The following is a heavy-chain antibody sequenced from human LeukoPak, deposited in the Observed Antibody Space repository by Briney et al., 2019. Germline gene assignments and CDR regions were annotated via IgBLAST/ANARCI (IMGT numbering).Heavy chain of an antibody. Sequence: SETLSLTCTVSGVSITSYYGTWIREPPGEGLEWIGYIYYSGSTNYNPSCKSRVTTSVDTSKNQFSLKLSSVTAADTAVYYCARALQPGVYAFDIWGQGTMVSVSS. V-gene: IGHV4-59*01. CDR3: ARALQPGVYAFDI. J-gene: IGHJ3*02. CDR1: GVSITSYY. D-gene: IGHD6-13*01. CDR2: IYYSGST.